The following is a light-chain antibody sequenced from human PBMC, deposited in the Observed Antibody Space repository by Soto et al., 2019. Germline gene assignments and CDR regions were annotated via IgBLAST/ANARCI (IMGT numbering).Light chain of an antibody. CDR3: QQLNSYPIT. J-gene: IGKJ5*01. Sequence: IQLTQSPSFLSASVGHRVTITCRASQGISNYLAWYQQKQGKAPKLLIYAASTLQSGVPSSFSGSGSGTEFTLTISSLQTEDFATYYCQQLNSYPITFGQGTRLEIK. CDR1: QGISNY. V-gene: IGKV1-9*01. CDR2: AAS.